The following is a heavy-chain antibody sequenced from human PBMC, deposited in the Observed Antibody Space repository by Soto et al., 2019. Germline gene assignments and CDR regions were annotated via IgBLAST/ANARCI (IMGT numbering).Heavy chain of an antibody. CDR3: ARARSLSLRGYNWFDP. D-gene: IGHD3-10*01. Sequence: PSETLSLTCAVYGGSFSGYYWSWIRQPPGKGLEWIGEINHSGGTNYNPSLKSRVTISVDTSKNQFSLKLSSVTAADTAVYYCARARSLSLRGYNWFDPWGQGTLVTVSS. J-gene: IGHJ5*02. CDR1: GGSFSGYY. V-gene: IGHV4-34*01. CDR2: INHSGGT.